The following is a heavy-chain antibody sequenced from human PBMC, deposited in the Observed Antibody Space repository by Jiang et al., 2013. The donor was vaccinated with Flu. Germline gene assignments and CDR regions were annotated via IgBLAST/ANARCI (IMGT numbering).Heavy chain of an antibody. J-gene: IGHJ3*02. CDR2: VYYSGNT. V-gene: IGHV4-59*01. CDR1: GGSISSYY. Sequence: LLKPSETLSLTCTVSGGSISSYYWSYIRQPPGKGLEWIGYVYYSGNTIYNPSLKSRVSISVDTSKNQFSLKMRSVTAADTAVYYCARSRDSSGYDAFDIWGQGDNGQRLF. CDR3: ARSRDSSGYDAFDI. D-gene: IGHD3-22*01.